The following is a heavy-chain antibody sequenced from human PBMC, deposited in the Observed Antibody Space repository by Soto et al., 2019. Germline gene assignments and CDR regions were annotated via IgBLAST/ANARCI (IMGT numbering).Heavy chain of an antibody. CDR1: GFSFNNFW. CDR2: ISGDGSDT. D-gene: IGHD4-4*01. Sequence: EVQLVESGGGLVQPGGSLRLFCAASGFSFNNFWMHWVRQAPGKGLVWVSRISGDGSDTAYADSVKGRFTISRDNAKNTLYLQMDSLRAEDTAVYYCARDRVDYRNHWAYWGQGTLVTVSS. V-gene: IGHV3-74*01. J-gene: IGHJ4*02. CDR3: ARDRVDYRNHWAY.